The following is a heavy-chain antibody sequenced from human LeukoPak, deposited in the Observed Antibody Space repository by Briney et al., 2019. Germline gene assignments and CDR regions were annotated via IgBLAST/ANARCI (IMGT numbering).Heavy chain of an antibody. CDR3: ASPSRGYCSGGSCSRAFDI. V-gene: IGHV1-69*13. J-gene: IGHJ3*02. D-gene: IGHD2-15*01. Sequence: SVKVSCKASGGTFSSYAISWVRQAPGQGLEWMGGIIPIFGTANYAQKFQGRVTITADESTSTAYMELSSLRSEDTAVYYCASPSRGYCSGGSCSRAFDIWGQGTMVTVSS. CDR1: GGTFSSYA. CDR2: IIPIFGTA.